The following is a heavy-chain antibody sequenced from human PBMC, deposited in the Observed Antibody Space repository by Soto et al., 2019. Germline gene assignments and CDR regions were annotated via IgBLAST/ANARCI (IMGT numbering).Heavy chain of an antibody. V-gene: IGHV4-31*03. CDR2: IYYSGRT. Sequence: QVQLQESGPGLVKPSQTLSLTCTVSGGSISSGGYYWSWIRQHPGKGLEWIGYIYYSGRTYYNPSLKSRVTISVHTSKNQFSLKLSSVTAADTAVYYCARDTGCSGGSCYSGDYYHMDVWGKGTTVTVSS. CDR1: GGSISSGGYY. CDR3: ARDTGCSGGSCYSGDYYHMDV. J-gene: IGHJ6*03. D-gene: IGHD2-15*01.